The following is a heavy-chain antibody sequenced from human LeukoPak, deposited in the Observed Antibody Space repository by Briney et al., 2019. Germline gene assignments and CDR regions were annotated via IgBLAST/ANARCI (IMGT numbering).Heavy chain of an antibody. J-gene: IGHJ6*03. CDR3: AKGLRTGVGPYMGYHYYMDV. Sequence: GGSLRLSCAASGFTFSSYAMSWGRQAPGKGLEWVSAISGSGGSAYYADSVKGRFTISRDNSYNTVSLQMNSLRDEDTGVYYCAKGLRTGVGPYMGYHYYMDVWGKGATVTVSS. CDR2: ISGSGGSA. D-gene: IGHD3-16*01. V-gene: IGHV3-23*01. CDR1: GFTFSSYA.